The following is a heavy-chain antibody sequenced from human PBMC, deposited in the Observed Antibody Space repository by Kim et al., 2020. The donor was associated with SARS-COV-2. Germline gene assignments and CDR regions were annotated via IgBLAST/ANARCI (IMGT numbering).Heavy chain of an antibody. V-gene: IGHV4-34*01. CDR1: GGSFSGYF. CDR2: INHTGST. D-gene: IGHD3-10*01. Sequence: SETLSLTCAVYGGSFSGYFWSWIRQPPGKGLEWIGEINHTGSTNYNASLKSRVTISLDTSKNQFSLKLSSVTAADTAVYYCARYYGSGSFNWFDPWGQGT. J-gene: IGHJ5*02. CDR3: ARYYGSGSFNWFDP.